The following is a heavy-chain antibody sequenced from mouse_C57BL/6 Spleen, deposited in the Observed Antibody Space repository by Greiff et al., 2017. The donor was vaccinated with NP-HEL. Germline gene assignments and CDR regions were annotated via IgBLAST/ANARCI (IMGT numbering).Heavy chain of an antibody. D-gene: IGHD1-1*01. Sequence: VKLQESGPELVKPGASVKISCKASGYAFSSSWMNWVKQRPGKGLEWIGRIYPGDGDTNYNGKFKGTATLTADKSSSTAYMQLSSLTSEDSAVYFCAREGYGSRDFDYWGQGTTLTVSS. CDR3: AREGYGSRDFDY. CDR1: GYAFSSSW. CDR2: IYPGDGDT. V-gene: IGHV1-82*01. J-gene: IGHJ2*01.